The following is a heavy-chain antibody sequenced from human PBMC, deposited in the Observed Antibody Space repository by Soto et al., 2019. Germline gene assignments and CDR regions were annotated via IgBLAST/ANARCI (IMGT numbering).Heavy chain of an antibody. CDR3: ARDLGYCRSGPCYREWFDP. D-gene: IGHD2-2*01. V-gene: IGHV1-18*01. J-gene: IGHJ5*02. Sequence: QVQLVQSGAEVKKPGASVKVSCKASGYTFTTHGISWVRQVPGQGLEWMGWVRGDNGHTNYAQSLQGRVTMTTDTPTNTAYMEPRSLRSDDTAVYYWARDLGYCRSGPCYREWFDPWGQGTLVTVSS. CDR1: GYTFTTHG. CDR2: VRGDNGHT.